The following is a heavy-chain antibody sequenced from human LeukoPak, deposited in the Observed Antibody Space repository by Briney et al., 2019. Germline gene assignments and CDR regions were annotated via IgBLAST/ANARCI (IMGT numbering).Heavy chain of an antibody. D-gene: IGHD6-13*01. J-gene: IGHJ3*02. CDR3: ARWEGQAAAGLSDGAFDI. CDR2: ISYDGSNK. Sequence: GGSLRLSCAASGFTFSSYAMHWVRQAPGKGLEWVAVISYDGSNKYYADSVKGRFTISRDNSKNTLYLQMNSLRAEDTAVYYCARWEGQAAAGLSDGAFDIWGQGTMVTVSS. V-gene: IGHV3-30*04. CDR1: GFTFSSYA.